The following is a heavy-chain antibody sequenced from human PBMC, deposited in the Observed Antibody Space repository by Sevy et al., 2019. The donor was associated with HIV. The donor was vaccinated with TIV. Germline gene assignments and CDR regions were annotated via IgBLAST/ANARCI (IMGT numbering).Heavy chain of an antibody. CDR1: GYTLTKLS. CDR3: AIVGLRYFSGSSVYQGDWFDP. V-gene: IGHV1-24*01. D-gene: IGHD2-15*01. CDR2: SDPQHGET. Sequence: ASVKVSCKVSGYTLTKLSIHWVRQAPGKGLEWMGNSDPQHGETIYAQNFQGRVTMTEDTSTDTAFKELSSLTSEDTALYYCAIVGLRYFSGSSVYQGDWFDPWGQGTLVTVSS. J-gene: IGHJ5*02.